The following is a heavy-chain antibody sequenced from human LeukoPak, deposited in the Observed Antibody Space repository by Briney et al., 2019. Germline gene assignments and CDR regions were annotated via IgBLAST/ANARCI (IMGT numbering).Heavy chain of an antibody. CDR2: ISAYNGNT. Sequence: ATVKVSCKASGYTFTSYGISWVRQASGQGLEWRGWISAYNGNTNYAQKLQGRDAMTTDTSTSTAYMELRSLRSDDTAVYYCARDSYYDSSGYYSSEYFQYWGQGTLVTVSS. CDR1: GYTFTSYG. CDR3: ARDSYYDSSGYYSSEYFQY. J-gene: IGHJ1*01. V-gene: IGHV1-18*01. D-gene: IGHD3-22*01.